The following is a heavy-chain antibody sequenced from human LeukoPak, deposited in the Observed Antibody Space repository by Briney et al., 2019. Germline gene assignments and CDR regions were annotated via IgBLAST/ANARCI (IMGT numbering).Heavy chain of an antibody. J-gene: IGHJ5*02. CDR2: IYHTEST. Sequence: SETLSLNCTVSGVSISGSTYFWAWIRQPPGKGLEWIGSIYHTESTSYNPSLKSRVTISVDTSKNQFSLKLNSVTAADTAVYYCARQGGYCSSSSCRIWWFDPWGQGTLVTVSS. V-gene: IGHV4-39*01. CDR3: ARQGGYCSSSSCRIWWFDP. D-gene: IGHD2-15*01. CDR1: GVSISGSTYF.